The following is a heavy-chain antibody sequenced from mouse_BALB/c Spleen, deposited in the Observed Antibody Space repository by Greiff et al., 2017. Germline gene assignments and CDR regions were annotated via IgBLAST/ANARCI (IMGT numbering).Heavy chain of an antibody. Sequence: VQLQQSGTVLARPGASVKMSCEASGYSFTSYWMHWVKQRPGQGLEWIGAIYPGNSDTSYNQKFKGKAKLTAVTSARTAYMELSSLTNEDSAVYYCTRSTMITHWYFDVWGAGTTVTVSS. J-gene: IGHJ1*01. D-gene: IGHD2-4*01. CDR3: TRSTMITHWYFDV. CDR1: GYSFTSYW. V-gene: IGHV1-5*01. CDR2: IYPGNSDT.